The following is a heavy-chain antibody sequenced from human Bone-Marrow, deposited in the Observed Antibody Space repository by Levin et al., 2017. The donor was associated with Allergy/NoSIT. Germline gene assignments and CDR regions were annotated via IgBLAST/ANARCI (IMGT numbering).Heavy chain of an antibody. CDR2: ISGSGGST. D-gene: IGHD2-2*01. CDR1: GFTFSSYA. CDR3: AKDLSRRLYPFDY. Sequence: LSLTCAASGFTFSSYAMSWVRQAPGKGLEWVSAISGSGGSTYYADSVKGRFTISRDNSKNTLYLQMNSLRAEDTAVYYCAKDLSRRLYPFDYWGQGTLVTVSS. V-gene: IGHV3-23*01. J-gene: IGHJ4*02.